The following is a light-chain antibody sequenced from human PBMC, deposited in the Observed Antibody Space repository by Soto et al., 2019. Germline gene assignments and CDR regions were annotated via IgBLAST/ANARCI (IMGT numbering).Light chain of an antibody. CDR2: AAS. CDR3: QQSYSSPPT. V-gene: IGKV1-39*01. Sequence: DIQMTQSPSSLSASVEARVIITSRASQSISNHLNWYQQKPGKAPKLLIFAASSLQSGVPSRFSGSRSGPDFTLTISSLQPEDVATYYCQQSYSSPPTFGQGTKVDIK. J-gene: IGKJ1*01. CDR1: QSISNH.